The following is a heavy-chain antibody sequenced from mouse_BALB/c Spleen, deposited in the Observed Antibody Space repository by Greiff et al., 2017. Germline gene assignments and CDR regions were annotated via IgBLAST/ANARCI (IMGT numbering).Heavy chain of an antibody. CDR3: ARDLGITTLYAMDY. D-gene: IGHD2-4*01. V-gene: IGHV2-9*02. J-gene: IGHJ4*01. CDR1: GFSLTSYG. Sequence: VMLVESGPGLVAPSQSLSITCTVSGFSLTSYGVHWVRQPPGKGLEWLGVIWAGGSTNYNSALMSRLSISKDNSKSQVFLKMNSLQTDDTAMYYCARDLGITTLYAMDYWGQGTSVTVSS. CDR2: IWAGGST.